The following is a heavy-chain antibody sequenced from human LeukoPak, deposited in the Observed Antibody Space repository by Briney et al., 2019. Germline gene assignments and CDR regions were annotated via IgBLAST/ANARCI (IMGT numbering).Heavy chain of an antibody. V-gene: IGHV3-23*01. Sequence: PGRSVRLSCAASGFTFNSYAMSWVRQAPGKGLEWVSAISGSGGSTYYADSVKGRFTISRDNPKNTLYLQMNSLRAEDTAVYYCAKDQLRFLEWLWGPSDCWGQGTLVTVSS. J-gene: IGHJ4*02. CDR3: AKDQLRFLEWLWGPSDC. D-gene: IGHD3-3*01. CDR2: ISGSGGST. CDR1: GFTFNSYA.